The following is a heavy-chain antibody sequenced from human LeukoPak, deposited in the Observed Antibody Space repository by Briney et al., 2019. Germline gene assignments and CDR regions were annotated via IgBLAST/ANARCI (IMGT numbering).Heavy chain of an antibody. CDR3: ARDRSSGWYSLYYYYYYYMDV. CDR2: INPNSGGT. J-gene: IGHJ6*03. V-gene: IGHV1-2*02. CDR1: GYTITDYY. Sequence: ASVKVSCKASGYTITDYYIHWVRQAPGQGLEWMGWINPNSGGTNYAQKFQGRVTMTRDTSISTAYMELSRLRSDDTAVYYCARDRSSGWYSLYYYYYYYMDVWGKGTTVTVSS. D-gene: IGHD6-19*01.